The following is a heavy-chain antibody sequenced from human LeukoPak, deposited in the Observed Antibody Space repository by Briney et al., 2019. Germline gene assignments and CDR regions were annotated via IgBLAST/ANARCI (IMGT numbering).Heavy chain of an antibody. CDR1: GDSISNYC. Sequence: SETLSLTCTVSGDSISNYCWSWIRQSPAKELEGIGYMYNRGSTIDNPSLKSRVTISTDTSKNQFSLRLTSVTAADTAVYYCARAEKAVTGTLDSWGQGTLITVSS. J-gene: IGHJ4*02. CDR2: MYNRGST. D-gene: IGHD6-19*01. CDR3: ARAEKAVTGTLDS. V-gene: IGHV4-59*01.